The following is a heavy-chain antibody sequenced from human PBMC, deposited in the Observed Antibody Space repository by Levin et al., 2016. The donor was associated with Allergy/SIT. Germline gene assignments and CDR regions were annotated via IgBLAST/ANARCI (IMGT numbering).Heavy chain of an antibody. J-gene: IGHJ4*02. Sequence: RQAPGKGLEWIAYIHYSGSTNYNPSLKSRVTISVDTSKNQFSLNLSSVTSADTAMYYCASHMGCSGGNCYSNYFDYWGQGTLVTVSS. CDR3: ASHMGCSGGNCYSNYFDY. V-gene: IGHV4-61*07. D-gene: IGHD2-15*01. CDR2: IHYSGST.